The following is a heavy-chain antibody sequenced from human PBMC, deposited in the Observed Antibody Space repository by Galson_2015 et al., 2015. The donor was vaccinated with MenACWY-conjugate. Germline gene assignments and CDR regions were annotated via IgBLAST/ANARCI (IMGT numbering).Heavy chain of an antibody. J-gene: IGHJ4*02. CDR3: AKGANGYNFDY. V-gene: IGHV3-23*01. CDR2: ISASGGDI. D-gene: IGHD5-18*01. CDR1: GFTFSKCA. Sequence: SLRLSCAASGFTFSKCAMSWVRQAPGKGLEWVSGISASGGDIDYADSVKGRFTISRDNSKNTVYLQMNSLRAEDTAVYHCAKGANGYNFDYWGRGTLVSVSS.